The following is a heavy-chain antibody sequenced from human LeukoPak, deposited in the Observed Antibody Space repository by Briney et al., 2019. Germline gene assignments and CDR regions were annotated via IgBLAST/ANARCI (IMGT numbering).Heavy chain of an antibody. J-gene: IGHJ4*02. CDR1: GGSFSGYY. D-gene: IGHD6-19*01. V-gene: IGHV4-34*01. CDR3: ALRPGIAVAGTFDY. CDR2: INHSGST. Sequence: SETLSLTCAVYGGSFSGYYWSWIRQPPGKGLEWIGEINHSGSTNYNPSLKSRVTISVGTSKNQFSLKLSSVTAADTAVYYCALRPGIAVAGTFDYWGQGTLVTVSS.